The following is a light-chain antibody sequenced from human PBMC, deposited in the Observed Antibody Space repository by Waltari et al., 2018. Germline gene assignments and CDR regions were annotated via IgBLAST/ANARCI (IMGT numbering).Light chain of an antibody. V-gene: IGLV1-51*02. CDR3: GTWDSSLSGAV. CDR2: ENT. Sequence: QSVLTQPPSVSAAPGPRVTISCSGGSSNIGNNYLSGYRQFPGTAPKLLIYENTERPSGIPGRFSGSKSGTSATLDITGLQAGDEADYYCGTWDSSLSGAVFGGGTHLTVL. J-gene: IGLJ7*01. CDR1: SSNIGNNY.